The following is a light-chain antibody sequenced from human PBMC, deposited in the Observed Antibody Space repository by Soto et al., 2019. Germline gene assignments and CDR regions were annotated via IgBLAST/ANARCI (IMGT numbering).Light chain of an antibody. Sequence: DIQMTQSPCTLSASVEDRVTITCRASQSISSWLAWYQQKPGKAPKLLIYDASSLESGVPSRFSGSGSGTEFTLTISSLQPDDFTTYYCQQYNSYSAFGQGTKLEIK. CDR2: DAS. CDR3: QQYNSYSA. CDR1: QSISSW. J-gene: IGKJ2*01. V-gene: IGKV1-5*01.